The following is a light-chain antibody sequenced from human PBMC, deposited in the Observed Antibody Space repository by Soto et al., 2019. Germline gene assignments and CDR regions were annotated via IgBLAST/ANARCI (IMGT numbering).Light chain of an antibody. CDR3: SSYTSSSPLWV. CDR2: DVS. Sequence: QSALTQPASVSGSPGQSITISCTGTSSDIGVYNHVSWFLQYVGKAPKLIIFDVSYRPSGVSNRFSGSKSGNTASLPISGLQAEDEADYYGSSYTSSSPLWVFGGGTEFTVL. CDR1: SSDIGVYNH. J-gene: IGLJ3*02. V-gene: IGLV2-14*01.